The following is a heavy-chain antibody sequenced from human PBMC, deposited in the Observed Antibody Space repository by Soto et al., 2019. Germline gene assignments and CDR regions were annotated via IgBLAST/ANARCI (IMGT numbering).Heavy chain of an antibody. V-gene: IGHV3-49*04. J-gene: IGHJ4*02. CDR3: SREMGGGGSHFDCYYFDY. CDR2: IRSKRYGGTT. CDR1: FRFCDYG. D-gene: IGHD2-15*01. Sequence: FRFCDYGINWVRQAPGKGLQWVGLIRSKRYGGTTEYAASVKGRFTISRDDSKSCAYLQMTSLKIEDTAVYYCSREMGGGGSHFDCYYFDYWGEGTLVTVSS.